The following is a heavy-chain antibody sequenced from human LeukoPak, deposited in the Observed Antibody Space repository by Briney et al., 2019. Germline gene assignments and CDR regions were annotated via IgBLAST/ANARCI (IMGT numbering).Heavy chain of an antibody. J-gene: IGHJ4*02. V-gene: IGHV3-21*01. CDR2: ISSSSSYI. Sequence: GGSLRLSCAASGFTFRSYSMNWVRQAPGKGLEWVSSISSSSSYIYYADSVKGRFTISRDNAKNSLYLQMNSLRAEDTAVYYCARSGGSYWQINYWGQGTLVTVSS. CDR1: GFTFRSYS. CDR3: ARSGGSYWQINY. D-gene: IGHD1-26*01.